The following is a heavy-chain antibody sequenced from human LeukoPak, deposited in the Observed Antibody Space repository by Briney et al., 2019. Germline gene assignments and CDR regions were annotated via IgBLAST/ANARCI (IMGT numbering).Heavy chain of an antibody. CDR1: GVSISSSY. CDR2: IYYSGGT. V-gene: IGHV4-59*01. D-gene: IGHD5-24*01. CDR3: ARGDGYNLDWYFDL. Sequence: SETLSLTCTVSGVSISSSYWSWIRQPPGKGRGWIGYIYYSGGTNYNPSLKSRVTISVDTSKNEFSLRLSSVNAADTAVYHCARGDGYNLDWYFDLWGRGTLVTVSS. J-gene: IGHJ2*01.